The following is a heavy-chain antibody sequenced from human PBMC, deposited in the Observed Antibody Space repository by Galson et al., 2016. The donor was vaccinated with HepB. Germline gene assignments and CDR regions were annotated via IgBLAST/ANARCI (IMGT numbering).Heavy chain of an antibody. CDR1: GGSISGYF. Sequence: SETLSLTCTVSGGSISGYFWTWVRQPPGKGLQWIGFVSYIGTTNYSPSLKSRLTMSVDTSKNQFSLRLTSVTAADTAVYYCAAQDSGGVGYWGQGSLVTVSS. J-gene: IGHJ4*02. CDR2: VSYIGTT. D-gene: IGHD2-15*01. CDR3: AAQDSGGVGY. V-gene: IGHV4-59*01.